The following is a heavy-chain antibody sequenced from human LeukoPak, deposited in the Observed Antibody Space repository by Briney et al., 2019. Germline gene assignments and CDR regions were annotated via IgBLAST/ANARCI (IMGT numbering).Heavy chain of an antibody. D-gene: IGHD5-18*01. CDR3: ARTTEGGYTYDYFYYYYMDV. J-gene: IGHJ6*03. CDR2: IYYSGST. CDR1: GGSISSYY. V-gene: IGHV4-59*01. Sequence: SETLSLTCTVSGGSISSYYWSWIRQPPGKGLEWIGYIYYSGSTNYNPSLKSRVTISVDTSKNQFSLKLSSVTAADTAVYYCARTTEGGYTYDYFYYYYMDVWGEGTTVTISS.